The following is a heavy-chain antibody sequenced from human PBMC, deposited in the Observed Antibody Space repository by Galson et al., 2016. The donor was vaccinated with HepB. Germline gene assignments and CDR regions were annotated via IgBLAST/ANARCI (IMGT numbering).Heavy chain of an antibody. D-gene: IGHD3-22*01. J-gene: IGHJ4*02. Sequence: VSSISGSGATTYYAGSVKGRFTISRDNSKNTLFLQINSLRADDTAVYFCAKGSDYYDSRSLNYWGQGTPATVSS. CDR3: AKGSDYYDSRSLNY. CDR2: ISGSGATT. V-gene: IGHV3-23*01.